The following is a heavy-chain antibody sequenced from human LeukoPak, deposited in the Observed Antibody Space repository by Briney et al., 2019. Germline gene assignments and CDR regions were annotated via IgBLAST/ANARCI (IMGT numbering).Heavy chain of an antibody. V-gene: IGHV1-18*01. CDR1: GYTFTSYG. D-gene: IGHD6-6*01. CDR2: ISAYNGNT. Sequence: ASVKVSCKASGYTFTSYGISWVRQAPGQGLEWMGWISAYNGNTNYAQKLQGRVTMTTDTSTSTAYMELSGLRSEDTAVYYCARVRGLYSSSSELCYWGQGTLVTVSS. J-gene: IGHJ4*02. CDR3: ARVRGLYSSSSELCY.